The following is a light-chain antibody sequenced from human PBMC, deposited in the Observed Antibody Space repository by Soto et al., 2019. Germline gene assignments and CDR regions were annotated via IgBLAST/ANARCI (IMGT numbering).Light chain of an antibody. CDR3: QQRRNWPPLT. CDR2: DAL. Sequence: EIVLTQSPATLSLSPGERATLFCRASQSVSSYLAWYQQKPGQAPRLLIYDALNRATGIPARFSGSGSGTDFTLTISSLEPEDFAVYYCQQRRNWPPLTFGGGTKVQIK. CDR1: QSVSSY. V-gene: IGKV3-11*01. J-gene: IGKJ4*01.